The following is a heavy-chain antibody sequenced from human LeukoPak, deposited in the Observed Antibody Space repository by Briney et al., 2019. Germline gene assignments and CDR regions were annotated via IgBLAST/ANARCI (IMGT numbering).Heavy chain of an antibody. J-gene: IGHJ4*02. CDR3: AKDGGKAAAGTFDY. CDR1: GFTFSSYS. Sequence: GGSLRLSCAASGFTFSSYSMNWVRQAPGKGLEWVAVISYDGSSKFYTDSVKGRFTISRDNSKNTLYLQMNSLRPEDTAVYYCAKDGGKAAAGTFDYWGQGTLVTVSS. D-gene: IGHD6-13*01. V-gene: IGHV3-30*18. CDR2: ISYDGSSK.